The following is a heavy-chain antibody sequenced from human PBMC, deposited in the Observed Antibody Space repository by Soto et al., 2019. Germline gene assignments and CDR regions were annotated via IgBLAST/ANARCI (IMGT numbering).Heavy chain of an antibody. CDR3: AKGDGGYFDH. V-gene: IGHV3-23*05. D-gene: IGHD3-16*01. CDR2: IEISGRAT. Sequence: VQLLESGGGLVQPGGSLRLSCIASGFSFSNYAMIWVRQAPGKGPEWVSSIEISGRATYYADAVKGRFTISRDDAKNAVYLQMNSLRGEDMAVYFCAKGDGGYFDHWGQGSLVTVSS. CDR1: GFSFSNYA. J-gene: IGHJ4*02.